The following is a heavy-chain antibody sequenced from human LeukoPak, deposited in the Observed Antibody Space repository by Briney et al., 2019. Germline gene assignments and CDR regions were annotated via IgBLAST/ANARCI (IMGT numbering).Heavy chain of an antibody. CDR1: GGSFSGYY. J-gene: IGHJ4*02. CDR3: ARGGPQTPTPYCSSTSCYRGGYYFDY. V-gene: IGHV4-34*01. D-gene: IGHD2-2*01. CDR2: INHSGST. Sequence: PSETLSLTWAVYGGSFSGYYWRWLRQAPGKGREWVGEINHSGSTNYNPSLKSRVTISVDTSKNQFSLKLSSVTAADTAVYYCARGGPQTPTPYCSSTSCYRGGYYFDYWGQGTLVTVSS.